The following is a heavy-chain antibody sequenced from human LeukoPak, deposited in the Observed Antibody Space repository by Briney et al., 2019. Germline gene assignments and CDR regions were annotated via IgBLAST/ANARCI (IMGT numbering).Heavy chain of an antibody. J-gene: IGHJ6*02. D-gene: IGHD2-15*01. CDR1: GYTFTGYY. Sequence: ASVKVSCKASGYTFTGYYMHWVRQAPGQGLEWMGWISAYNGNTNYAQKLQGRVTMTTDTSTSTAYMELRSLRSDDTAVYYCARDDVVVVAATHSIYYYYGMDVWGQGTTVTVSS. CDR3: ARDDVVVVAATHSIYYYYGMDV. CDR2: ISAYNGNT. V-gene: IGHV1-18*04.